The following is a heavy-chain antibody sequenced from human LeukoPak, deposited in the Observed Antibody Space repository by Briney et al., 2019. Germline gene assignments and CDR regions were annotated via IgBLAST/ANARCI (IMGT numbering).Heavy chain of an antibody. CDR2: ISSSSSYI. D-gene: IGHD3-10*01. J-gene: IGHJ4*02. Sequence: GGPLRLSCAASGFTFSSYNMNWARQAPGRGREGVSSISSSSSYIYCADSVKGRFTISRDNAKNTLYLQMNSLRAEATAVYYCARWDGAYGSGSYGDYWGQGTLVTVSS. CDR1: GFTFSSYN. V-gene: IGHV3-21*01. CDR3: ARWDGAYGSGSYGDY.